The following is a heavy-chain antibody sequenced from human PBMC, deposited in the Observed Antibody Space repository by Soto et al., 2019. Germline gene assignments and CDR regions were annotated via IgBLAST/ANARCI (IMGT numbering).Heavy chain of an antibody. V-gene: IGHV3-48*02. J-gene: IGHJ3*02. CDR2: ISSSSSTI. CDR3: ARSDRWGGSLNAFDI. Sequence: ELHLVESGGGLVQPGGPLRLSCAASGFTFSSYSMNWVRQAPGKGLEWVSYISSSSSTIYYADSVKGRFTISRDNAKNSLYLQMNSLRDEDTAVYYCARSDRWGGSLNAFDIWGQGTMVTVSS. D-gene: IGHD3-3*01. CDR1: GFTFSSYS.